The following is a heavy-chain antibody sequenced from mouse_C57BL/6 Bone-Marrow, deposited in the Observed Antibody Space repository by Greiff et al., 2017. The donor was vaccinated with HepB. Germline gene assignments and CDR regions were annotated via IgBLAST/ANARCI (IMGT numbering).Heavy chain of an antibody. J-gene: IGHJ2*01. CDR1: GYTFTSYW. V-gene: IGHV1-55*01. CDR3: ARGGGVYYDYEDYFDY. Sequence: VQLQQPGAELVKPGASVKMSCKASGYTFTSYWITWVKQRPGQGLEWIGDIYPGSGSTNYNEKFKSKATLTVDTSSSTAYMQLSSLTSEDSAVYYCARGGGVYYDYEDYFDYWGQGTTLTVSS. D-gene: IGHD2-4*01. CDR2: IYPGSGST.